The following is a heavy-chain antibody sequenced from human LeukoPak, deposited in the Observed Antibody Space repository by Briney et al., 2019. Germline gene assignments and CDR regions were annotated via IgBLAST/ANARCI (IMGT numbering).Heavy chain of an antibody. Sequence: GGSLRLSCAASGFSFSSYGMHWVRQAPGKGLEWVAVISYDGTNKDYADSVKGRFSISRDNSKNTLFLQMNSLRTEDTAVYYCAKDRGWNGAFDHWGQGTLVTVSS. D-gene: IGHD1-1*01. CDR1: GFSFSSYG. J-gene: IGHJ4*02. V-gene: IGHV3-30*18. CDR2: ISYDGTNK. CDR3: AKDRGWNGAFDH.